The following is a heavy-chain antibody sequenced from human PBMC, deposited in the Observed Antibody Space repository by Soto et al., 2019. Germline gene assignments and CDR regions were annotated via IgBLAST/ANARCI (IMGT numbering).Heavy chain of an antibody. CDR2: IIPIFGTA. Sequence: ASVKVSCKASGGTFSSYAISWVRQAPGQGLEWMGGIIPIFGTANYAQKFQGRVTITADESTSTAYMELSSLRSEDTAVYYCARNLRTSGYYYYYYGMDVWGQGTTVTVSS. CDR1: GGTFSSYA. CDR3: ARNLRTSGYYYYYYGMDV. V-gene: IGHV1-69*13. D-gene: IGHD3-3*01. J-gene: IGHJ6*02.